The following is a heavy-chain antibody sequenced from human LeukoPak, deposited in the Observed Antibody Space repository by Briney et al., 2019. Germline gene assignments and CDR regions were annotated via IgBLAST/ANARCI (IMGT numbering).Heavy chain of an antibody. J-gene: IGHJ4*02. CDR2: IRYDGSNK. CDR1: GFTFSSYG. V-gene: IGHV3-30*02. D-gene: IGHD3-3*01. CDR3: AKERYAGAILPDY. Sequence: GGSLRLSCAASGFTFSSYGMHWVRQAPGKGLEWVAFIRYDGSNKYYADSVKGRFTISRDNSKNTLYLQMNSLRAEDTAVYYCAKERYAGAILPDYWGQGTLVTVSS.